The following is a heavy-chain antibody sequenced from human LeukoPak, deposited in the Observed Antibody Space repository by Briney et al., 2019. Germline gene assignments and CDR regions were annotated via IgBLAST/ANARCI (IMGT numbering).Heavy chain of an antibody. CDR1: GFTFSSYA. Sequence: GGSLRLSCAASGFTFSSYAMHWVRQAPGKGLEWVAVISYDGSNKYYADSVKGRFTISRDNAKNSLYLQMNSLRAEDTAVYYCARVSGSFSISYWGQGTLVTVSS. J-gene: IGHJ4*02. D-gene: IGHD1-26*01. CDR3: ARVSGSFSISY. V-gene: IGHV3-30-3*01. CDR2: ISYDGSNK.